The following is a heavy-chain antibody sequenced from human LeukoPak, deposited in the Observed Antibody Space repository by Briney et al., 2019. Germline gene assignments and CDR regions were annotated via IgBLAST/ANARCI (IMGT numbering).Heavy chain of an antibody. D-gene: IGHD3-3*01. CDR3: ATFGVIVRNNYLDY. V-gene: IGHV3-23*01. CDR2: ISGSGSST. CDR1: GFTFSSYA. Sequence: PGGSLRLSCVASGFTFSSYAMSWVRQAPGKGLEWVSVISGSGSSTYYADSVKGRFTISRDNSKNTLYLQMTSVRAEDTAVYYCATFGVIVRNNYLDYWGQGALVAVSS. J-gene: IGHJ4*02.